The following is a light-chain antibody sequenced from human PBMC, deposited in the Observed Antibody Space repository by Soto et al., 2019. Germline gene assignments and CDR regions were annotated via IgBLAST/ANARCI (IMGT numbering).Light chain of an antibody. CDR2: GAS. CDR3: PQANSVPLT. J-gene: IGKJ4*01. V-gene: IGKV1-12*01. Sequence: DIQMTQSPASVSASVGDRVTITCRARQGISRWLAWYQQKPGKAPKVLIYGASTLQSGVPSRFSGSGSEIDFTLTISSLHPEDFATYYCPQANSVPLTFGAGTKVDIE. CDR1: QGISRW.